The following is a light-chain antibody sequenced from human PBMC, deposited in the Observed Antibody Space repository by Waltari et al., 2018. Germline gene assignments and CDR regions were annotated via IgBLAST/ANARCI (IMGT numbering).Light chain of an antibody. CDR3: SSYTLTNPVV. Sequence: QSFVTRPTSVSGSPGQSISIPCTGTSNDIGANYYVSWYQPHPGRAPQLVIYDVSVRPSGVSIRFSGSKSGNTASLTISGLQAEDEALYYCSSYTLTNPVVFGGGTKLTVL. V-gene: IGLV2-14*03. J-gene: IGLJ2*01. CDR2: DVS. CDR1: SNDIGANYY.